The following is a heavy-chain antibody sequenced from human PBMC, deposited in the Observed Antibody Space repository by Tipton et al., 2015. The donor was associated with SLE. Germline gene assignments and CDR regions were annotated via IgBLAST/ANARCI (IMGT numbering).Heavy chain of an antibody. CDR3: ARQGVEMATPGAFDI. Sequence: TLSLTCTVSGGSISSHYWSWIRQPPGKGLEWIGYIYYSGSTNYNPSHKSRVTISVDTSKNQFSLKLSSVTSADTAVYYCARQGVEMATPGAFDIWGQGTMVTVSS. V-gene: IGHV4-59*11. CDR2: IYYSGST. D-gene: IGHD5-24*01. J-gene: IGHJ3*02. CDR1: GGSISSHY.